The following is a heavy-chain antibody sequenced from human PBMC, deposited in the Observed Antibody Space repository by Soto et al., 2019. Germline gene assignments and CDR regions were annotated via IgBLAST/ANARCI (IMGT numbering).Heavy chain of an antibody. V-gene: IGHV1-8*01. D-gene: IGHD6-13*01. CDR2: MNPNSGNT. Sequence: ASVKVSCKASGYTFTSYDINWVRQATGQGLEWMGWMNPNSGNTGYAQKFQGRVTMTRNTSISTAYMELSSLRSEDTAVYYCASTPPRPLRRYSSSWFLNWFDPWGQGTLVTVSS. J-gene: IGHJ5*02. CDR3: ASTPPRPLRRYSSSWFLNWFDP. CDR1: GYTFTSYD.